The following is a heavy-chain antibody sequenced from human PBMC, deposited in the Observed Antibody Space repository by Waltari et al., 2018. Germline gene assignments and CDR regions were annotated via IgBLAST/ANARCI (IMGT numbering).Heavy chain of an antibody. CDR3: VRLEDCTGPGGNCYSGDPFALDV. Sequence: QVQLQQWGAGLLQPSETLSLTCAVYGGSFRGYYWGWVRQSPGKGLEWLWAINQGGVTNRNPALRSRVGISVDPTKNQFSLKVNSVTAADTAVYYCVRLEDCTGPGGNCYSGDPFALDVWGQGTTVTVSS. J-gene: IGHJ6*02. D-gene: IGHD2-15*01. V-gene: IGHV4-34*01. CDR1: GGSFRGYY. CDR2: INQGGVT.